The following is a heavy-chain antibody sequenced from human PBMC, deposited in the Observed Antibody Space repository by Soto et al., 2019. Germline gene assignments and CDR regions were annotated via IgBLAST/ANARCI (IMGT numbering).Heavy chain of an antibody. D-gene: IGHD2-15*01. CDR2: ISAYNGNT. CDR1: GYTFTSYG. CDR3: AGALRYCSGGSCYSTTARAFDI. V-gene: IGHV1-18*01. J-gene: IGHJ3*02. Sequence: ASVKVSCKASGYTFTSYGISWVRQAPGQGLEWMGWISAYNGNTNYAQKLQGRASMTTDTSTSTAYMELRSLRSDDTAVYYCAGALRYCSGGSCYSTTARAFDIWGQGTMVTVSS.